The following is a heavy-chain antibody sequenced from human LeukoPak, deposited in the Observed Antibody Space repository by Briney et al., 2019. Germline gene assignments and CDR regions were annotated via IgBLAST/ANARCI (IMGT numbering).Heavy chain of an antibody. CDR3: ARGSPNTIFGVGLDY. D-gene: IGHD3-3*01. V-gene: IGHV1-8*01. Sequence: GASVKVSCKASRYTFISYDINWVRQATGQGLEWMGWMSPNSGNTGYAQKFQGRVTMTRNTSISTAYMELSSLRSEDTAVYYCARGSPNTIFGVGLDYWGQGTLVTVSS. CDR1: RYTFISYD. J-gene: IGHJ4*02. CDR2: MSPNSGNT.